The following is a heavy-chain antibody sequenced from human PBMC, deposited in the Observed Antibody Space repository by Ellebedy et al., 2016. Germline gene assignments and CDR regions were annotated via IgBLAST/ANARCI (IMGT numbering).Heavy chain of an antibody. V-gene: IGHV1-18*01. CDR3: ARDRITMIVVVIRNPNDAFDI. J-gene: IGHJ3*02. CDR2: ISAYNGNT. D-gene: IGHD3-22*01. Sequence: ASVKVSCKASGYTFTSYGISWVRQAPGQGLEWMGWISAYNGNTNYAQKLQGRVTMTTDTSTSTAYMELRSLRSDDTAVYYCARDRITMIVVVIRNPNDAFDIWGQGTTVTVSS. CDR1: GYTFTSYG.